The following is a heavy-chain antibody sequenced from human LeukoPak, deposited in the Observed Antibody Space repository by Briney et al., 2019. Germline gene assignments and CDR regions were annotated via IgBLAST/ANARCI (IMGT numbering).Heavy chain of an antibody. Sequence: PSETLSLTCTVSGGSISNSDYYWGWIRQPPGKGLEWIGSIYYTGSTYYNPSLKSRVTRSVDTSKNQVSLKLSSVTAADTAVYYCARKKQLADWFDPWGQGTLVTVSS. CDR2: IYYTGST. CDR1: GGSISNSDYY. J-gene: IGHJ5*02. V-gene: IGHV4-39*07. D-gene: IGHD1-1*01. CDR3: ARKKQLADWFDP.